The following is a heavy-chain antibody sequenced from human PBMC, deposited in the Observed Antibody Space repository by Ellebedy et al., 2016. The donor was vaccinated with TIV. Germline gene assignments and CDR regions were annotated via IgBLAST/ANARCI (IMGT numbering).Heavy chain of an antibody. CDR1: GFTFSSYS. CDR3: AKDYYDSSGQYPDY. CDR2: ISSSSSTI. Sequence: GESLKISCAASGFTFSSYSMNWVRQAPGKGLEWVSYISSSSSTIYYADSVKGRFTISRDNAKNSLYLQMNSLRAEDTAVYYCAKDYYDSSGQYPDYWGQGTLVTVSS. D-gene: IGHD3-22*01. V-gene: IGHV3-48*01. J-gene: IGHJ4*02.